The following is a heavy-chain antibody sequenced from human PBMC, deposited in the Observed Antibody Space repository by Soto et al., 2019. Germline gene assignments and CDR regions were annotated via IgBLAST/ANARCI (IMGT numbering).Heavy chain of an antibody. J-gene: IGHJ4*02. CDR3: ASYDYVWGSYRYLSLGY. CDR2: IIPIFGTA. CDR1: GGTFSSYA. D-gene: IGHD3-16*02. V-gene: IGHV1-69*01. Sequence: QVQLVQSGAEVKKPGSSVKVSCKASGGTFSSYAISWVRQAPGQGLEWMGGIIPIFGTANYAQKFQGRVTITADESTSTAYMELSSMRSEDTAVYYCASYDYVWGSYRYLSLGYWGQGTLVTVSS.